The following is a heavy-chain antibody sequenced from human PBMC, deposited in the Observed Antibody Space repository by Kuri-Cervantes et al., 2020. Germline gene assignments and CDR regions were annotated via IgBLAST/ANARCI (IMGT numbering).Heavy chain of an antibody. D-gene: IGHD3-10*01. CDR2: ISSSSSYI. CDR3: ARDLSGSYYYYYYYGMDV. V-gene: IGHV3-21*01. J-gene: IGHJ6*02. CDR1: GFTFSSYS. Sequence: GESLKISCAASGFTFSSYSMNWVRQAPGKGLEWVSSISSSSSYIYYADSVKGRFTISRDNAKNSLYLQMNSLRAEDTAVYYRARDLSGSYYYYYYYGMDVWGQGTTVTVSS.